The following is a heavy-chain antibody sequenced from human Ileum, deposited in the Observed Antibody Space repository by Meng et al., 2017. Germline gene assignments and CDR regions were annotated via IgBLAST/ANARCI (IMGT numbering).Heavy chain of an antibody. CDR1: GGSFNSYY. D-gene: IGHD5-18*01. J-gene: IGHJ4*02. Sequence: SETLPLTCALYGGSFNSYYWSWIRQSPGKGLEWIGEINRDGSTKYNPSLKSRVTISVDTSKKQFSLNLSSVTAADTAVYYCARVDRVYSYGSFFFDYWGQGTLVTVSS. CDR2: INRDGST. CDR3: ARVDRVYSYGSFFFDY. V-gene: IGHV4-34*01.